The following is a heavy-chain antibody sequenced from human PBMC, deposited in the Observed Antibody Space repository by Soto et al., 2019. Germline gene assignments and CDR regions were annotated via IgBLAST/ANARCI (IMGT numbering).Heavy chain of an antibody. CDR1: GYTFSEYC. CDR3: ARHSSAYDYYFDY. Sequence: PGESLKISCKTSGYTFSEYCIGWVRQMPGKGLEWMAIIYPGDSETRYGPAFEGQVTISADRATRTAHLQWKSLKASDTATYYCARHSSAYDYYFDYWGQGSRVTVSS. J-gene: IGHJ4*02. V-gene: IGHV5-51*01. D-gene: IGHD3-22*01. CDR2: IYPGDSET.